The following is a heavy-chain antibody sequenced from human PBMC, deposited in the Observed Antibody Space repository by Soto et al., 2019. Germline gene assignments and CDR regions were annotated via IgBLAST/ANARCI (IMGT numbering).Heavy chain of an antibody. V-gene: IGHV1-3*01. J-gene: IGHJ4*02. CDR3: ASSVKQLVDY. Sequence: ASVKVSCKASGGTFSSYAISWVRQAPGQRLEWMGWINAGNGNTKYSQKFQGRVTITRDTSASTAYMELSSLRSEDTAVYYCASSVKQLVDYWGQGTLVTVSS. CDR2: INAGNGNT. D-gene: IGHD6-13*01. CDR1: GGTFSSYA.